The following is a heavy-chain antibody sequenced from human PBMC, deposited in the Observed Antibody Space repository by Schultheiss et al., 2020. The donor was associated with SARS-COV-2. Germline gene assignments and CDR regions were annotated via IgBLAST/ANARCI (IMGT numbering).Heavy chain of an antibody. J-gene: IGHJ6*03. CDR3: ANRGVGYCSSTSCSPYYYYYYMDV. V-gene: IGHV3-23*01. CDR1: GFTFSSYA. D-gene: IGHD2-2*01. Sequence: GGSLRLSCAASGFTFSSYAMSWVRQAPGKGLEWVSAISGSGGSTYYADSVKGRFTISRDNSKNTLYLQMNSLRAEDTAVYYCANRGVGYCSSTSCSPYYYYYYMDVWGKGTTVTVSS. CDR2: ISGSGGST.